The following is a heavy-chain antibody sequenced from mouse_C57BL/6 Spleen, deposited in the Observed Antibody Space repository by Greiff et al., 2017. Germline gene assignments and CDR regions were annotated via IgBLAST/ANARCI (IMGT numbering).Heavy chain of an antibody. Sequence: VQLQQSGPELVKPGAPVKISCKASGYSFTGYYMNWVKQSPEKSLEWIGEINPSTGGTTYNQKFKAKATLTVDKSSSTAYMQLKSLTSEDSAVYYCASGTTVVAPMDYWGQGTSVTVSS. J-gene: IGHJ4*01. CDR2: INPSTGGT. CDR3: ASGTTVVAPMDY. CDR1: GYSFTGYY. V-gene: IGHV1-42*01. D-gene: IGHD1-1*01.